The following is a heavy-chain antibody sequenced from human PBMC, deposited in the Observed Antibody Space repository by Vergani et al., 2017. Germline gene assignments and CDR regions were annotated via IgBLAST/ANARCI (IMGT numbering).Heavy chain of an antibody. CDR2: IYHSGST. CDR3: ARTQYQLLWDEAFDI. Sequence: QVQLQESGPGLAKPSGTLSLTCAVSGGSISSSNWWSWVRQPPGKGLEWIGEIYHSGSTNYNPSLKSRVTISVDKSKNQFSLKLSSVTAADTAVYYCARTQYQLLWDEAFDIWGQGTMVTVSS. D-gene: IGHD2-2*01. CDR1: GGSISSSNW. V-gene: IGHV4-4*02. J-gene: IGHJ3*02.